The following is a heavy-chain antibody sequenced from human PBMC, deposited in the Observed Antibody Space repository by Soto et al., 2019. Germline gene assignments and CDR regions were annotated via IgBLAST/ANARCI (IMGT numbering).Heavy chain of an antibody. Sequence: SETLSLTCTVSGGSISSYYWSWIRQPPGKGLEWIGYIYYSGSTNYNPSLKSRVTISVDTSKNQFSLKLSSVTAADTAVYYCARHSKGATLTSIADIDYWGQGTLVTVSS. CDR2: IYYSGST. J-gene: IGHJ4*02. V-gene: IGHV4-59*08. CDR1: GGSISSYY. D-gene: IGHD6-6*01. CDR3: ARHSKGATLTSIADIDY.